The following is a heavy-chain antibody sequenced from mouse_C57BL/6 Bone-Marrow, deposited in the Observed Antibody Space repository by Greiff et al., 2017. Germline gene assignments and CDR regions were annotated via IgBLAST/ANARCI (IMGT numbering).Heavy chain of an antibody. V-gene: IGHV14-4*01. Sequence: VQLQQSGAELVRPGASVKLSCTASGFNIKDDYMHWVKQRPEQGLEWIGWIDPENGDTEYASKFQGKATITADTSSNTAYLQLSILTSEDTAVYYCTTFPLITTVVATDYFDYWGQGTTLTVSS. CDR3: TTFPLITTVVATDYFDY. CDR1: GFNIKDDY. J-gene: IGHJ2*01. CDR2: IDPENGDT. D-gene: IGHD1-1*01.